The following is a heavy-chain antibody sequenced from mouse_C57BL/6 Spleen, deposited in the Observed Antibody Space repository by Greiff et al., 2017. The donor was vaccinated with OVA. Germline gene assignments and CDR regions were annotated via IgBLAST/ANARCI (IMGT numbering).Heavy chain of an antibody. CDR3: ARHEGIYDGYYGGAMDY. J-gene: IGHJ4*01. D-gene: IGHD2-3*01. CDR2: FYPGSGSI. V-gene: IGHV1-62-2*01. CDR1: GYTFTEYT. Sequence: VQLQQSGAELVNPGASVKLSCKASGYTFTEYTIHWVKQRSGQGLEWIGWFYPGSGSIKYNEKFKAKATLTADKSSSTVYMELSRLTAEDSAVYFCARHEGIYDGYYGGAMDYWGQGTSVTVSS.